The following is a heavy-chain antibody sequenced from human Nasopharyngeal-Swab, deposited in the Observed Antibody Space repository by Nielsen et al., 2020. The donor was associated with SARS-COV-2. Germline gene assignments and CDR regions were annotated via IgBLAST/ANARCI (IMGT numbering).Heavy chain of an antibody. CDR2: ISSSSSYI. J-gene: IGHJ6*03. CDR1: GFTFSSYS. Sequence: SCAASGFTFSSYSMNWVRQAPGKGLEWVSSISSSSSYIYYADSVKGRFTISRDNAKNSLYLQMNSLRAEDTAVYYCARARRGVDYYMDVWGKGTTVTVSS. D-gene: IGHD3-10*01. V-gene: IGHV3-21*01. CDR3: ARARRGVDYYMDV.